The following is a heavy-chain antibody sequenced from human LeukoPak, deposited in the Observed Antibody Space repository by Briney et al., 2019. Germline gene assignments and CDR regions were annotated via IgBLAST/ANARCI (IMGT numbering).Heavy chain of an antibody. Sequence: ASVKVSCKASGGTFSSYAISWVRQAPGQGLEWMGGIIPIFGTANYAQKFQGRVTITADESTSTAYMELSSLRSEDTAVYYCARGLRITIFGVARDYGMDVWGQGTTVTVSS. CDR3: ARGLRITIFGVARDYGMDV. CDR1: GGTFSSYA. CDR2: IIPIFGTA. V-gene: IGHV1-69*01. D-gene: IGHD3-3*01. J-gene: IGHJ6*02.